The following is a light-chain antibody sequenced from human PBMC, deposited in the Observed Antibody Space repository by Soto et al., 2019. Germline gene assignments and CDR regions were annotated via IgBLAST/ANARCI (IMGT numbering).Light chain of an antibody. Sequence: DIQMTQSPSSLSASAGDRVTITCRASQGISNYLAWYQQKPGKVPKLLIYGASTLQSGVPSRFSGSVSGTDFTLTISSLQPEDVATYYCQKYNRAPPTFGQGTKVEIK. J-gene: IGKJ1*01. CDR1: QGISNY. V-gene: IGKV1-27*01. CDR2: GAS. CDR3: QKYNRAPPT.